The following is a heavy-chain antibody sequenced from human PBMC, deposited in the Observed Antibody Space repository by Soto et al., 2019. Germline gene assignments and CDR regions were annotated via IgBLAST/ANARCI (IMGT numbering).Heavy chain of an antibody. CDR3: ARDRGGALDS. CDR1: GFTFNTFA. CDR2: LSGSGSLS. V-gene: IGHV3-23*01. Sequence: GGSLRLSCAASGFTFNTFAMAWVRQAPGKGLEWVSALSGSGSLSYYADSVKGRFTISRDNSKNTMYLQMNNLRVDETAVYFCARDRGGALDSWGQGTLVTVSS. J-gene: IGHJ4*02. D-gene: IGHD2-15*01.